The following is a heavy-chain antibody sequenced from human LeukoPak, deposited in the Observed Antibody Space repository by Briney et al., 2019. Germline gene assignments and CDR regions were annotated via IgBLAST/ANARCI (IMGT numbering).Heavy chain of an antibody. CDR2: SSWESCSI. J-gene: IGHJ5*02. Sequence: PGRSLRLSWAVSGFPFDDYAIHWGRPAPREGVEWVSGSSWESCSIGYADSGKGRFTISRDNDKNSLYLQMNSLRAEDTALYYCAKGVTMVRGVNDWLDPWGQGTLVTVSS. V-gene: IGHV3-9*01. CDR1: GFPFDDYA. D-gene: IGHD3-10*01. CDR3: AKGVTMVRGVNDWLDP.